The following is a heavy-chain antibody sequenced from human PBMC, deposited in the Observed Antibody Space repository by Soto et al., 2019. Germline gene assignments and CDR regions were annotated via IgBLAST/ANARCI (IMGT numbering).Heavy chain of an antibody. CDR3: ARYLSSGPSDY. J-gene: IGHJ4*02. D-gene: IGHD1-26*01. CDR2: IKQDGSET. V-gene: IGHV3-7*01. CDR1: GFTFNNYW. Sequence: EVQLVESGGGLVQPGGSLRLSCAASGFTFNNYWMSWVRQAPGKGLEWVANIKQDGSETYYVDSVKGRFTISRDDAKNSLYLQMNSLRAEDTDVYYCARYLSSGPSDYWGQGTLVTVSS.